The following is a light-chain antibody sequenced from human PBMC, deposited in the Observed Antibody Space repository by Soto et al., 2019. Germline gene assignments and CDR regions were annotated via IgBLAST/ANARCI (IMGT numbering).Light chain of an antibody. J-gene: IGLJ2*01. Sequence: QSVLTQPASVSGSPGQSITISCTGTSSDVGGYNFVSWYQHHPGKVPKLMIYDVTNRPSGVSNRFSGSKSGNTASLTISGLQAEDEADYYCSSCTSSSTLVFGGGTKLTV. CDR1: SSDVGGYNF. V-gene: IGLV2-14*03. CDR2: DVT. CDR3: SSCTSSSTLV.